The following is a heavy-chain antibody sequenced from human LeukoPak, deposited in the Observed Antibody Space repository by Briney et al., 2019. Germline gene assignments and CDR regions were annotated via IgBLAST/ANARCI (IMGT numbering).Heavy chain of an antibody. Sequence: GGSLRLSCAASGFTFSRYWMTWVRQAPGKGLEWVANIKQDGSEKYYVDSVKGRFTISRDNAKNSLYLQMNSLRAEDTAVYYCARDKDDPWGIVVVTPDYWGQGTLVTVSS. CDR1: GFTFSRYW. V-gene: IGHV3-7*01. CDR3: ARDKDDPWGIVVVTPDY. CDR2: IKQDGSEK. J-gene: IGHJ4*02. D-gene: IGHD3-22*01.